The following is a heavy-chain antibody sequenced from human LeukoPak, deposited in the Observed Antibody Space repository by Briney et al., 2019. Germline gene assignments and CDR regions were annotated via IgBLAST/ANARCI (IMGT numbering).Heavy chain of an antibody. Sequence: SETLSLTCTVSGGSITNYYWNWIRQPPGKDLEWIGRVSYSGRTHYSSALKSRVTISVDTSKNQFSLNLRSVTAADTAVYYCARPGRQDAYNGHYWYFDLRGRGTLVTVSS. CDR3: ARPGRQDAYNGHYWYFDL. CDR2: VSYSGRT. V-gene: IGHV4-59*01. J-gene: IGHJ2*01. CDR1: GGSITNYY. D-gene: IGHD5-24*01.